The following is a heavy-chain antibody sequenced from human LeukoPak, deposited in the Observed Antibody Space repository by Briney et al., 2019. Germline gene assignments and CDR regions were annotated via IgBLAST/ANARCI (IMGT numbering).Heavy chain of an antibody. J-gene: IGHJ4*02. V-gene: IGHV4-34*01. CDR2: INHSGST. Sequence: SETLSLTCAVYGGSLSDYYWSWIRQPPGKGLEWIGEINHSGSTNYNPSLKSRVTISVDTSKNQFSLKLSSVTAADTAVYYCARGFVSVSYSGTYYFDYWGQGTLVTVSS. D-gene: IGHD5-12*01. CDR3: ARGFVSVSYSGTYYFDY. CDR1: GGSLSDYY.